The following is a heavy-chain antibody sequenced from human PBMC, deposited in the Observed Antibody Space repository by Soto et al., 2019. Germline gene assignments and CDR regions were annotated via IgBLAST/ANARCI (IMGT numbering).Heavy chain of an antibody. Sequence: SETLSLTCTFSVFSIISFFYSWSLIRQSPEKGLEWLGCIYPTGSTYYHPSLKSRVTISIDTSRNQFSLNLTSVTSAETAVYYCDRDTQGNYPRRVLWGKGNTVNVS. CDR2: IYPTGST. CDR1: VFSIISFFYS. CDR3: DRDTQGNYPRRVL. J-gene: IGHJ6*03. D-gene: IGHD3-10*01. V-gene: IGHV4-30-2*06.